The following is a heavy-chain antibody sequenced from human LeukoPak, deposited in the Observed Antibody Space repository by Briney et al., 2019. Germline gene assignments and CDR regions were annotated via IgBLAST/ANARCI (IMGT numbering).Heavy chain of an antibody. CDR2: INPNSGGT. CDR3: ARGASYSKLLWFGEPSGYYMDV. CDR1: GYTFTCYY. V-gene: IGHV1-2*02. Sequence: ASVKVSCKASGYTFTCYYMHWVRQAPGQGLEWMGWINPNSGGTNYAQKFQGRVTMTRDTSISAAYMELSRLRPADTAVYYCARGASYSKLLWFGEPSGYYMDVWGKGTTVTISS. J-gene: IGHJ6*03. D-gene: IGHD3-10*01.